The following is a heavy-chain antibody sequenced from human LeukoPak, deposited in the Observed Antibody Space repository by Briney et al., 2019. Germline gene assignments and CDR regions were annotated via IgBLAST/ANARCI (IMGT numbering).Heavy chain of an antibody. V-gene: IGHV4-39*07. CDR3: ARNPIIYSSSSVSDYYYYMDV. CDR2: IFYSGST. J-gene: IGHJ6*03. Sequence: SETLSLTCTVSGASITGSGYYWGWIRQPPGKGLEWIGSIFYSGSTYYNPSLKSRVTISEDTSKNQFSLKLSSVTAADTAVYYCARNPIIYSSSSVSDYYYYMDVWGKGTTVTVSS. D-gene: IGHD6-6*01. CDR1: GASITGSGYY.